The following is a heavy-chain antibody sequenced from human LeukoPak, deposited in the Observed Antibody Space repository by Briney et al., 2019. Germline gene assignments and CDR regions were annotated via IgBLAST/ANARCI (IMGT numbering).Heavy chain of an antibody. V-gene: IGHV3-74*01. CDR1: GFTFSSDW. CDR3: ARDWYYYDSSSSYNWFDP. CDR2: INSDGSST. J-gene: IGHJ5*02. D-gene: IGHD3-22*01. Sequence: AGRSLRLSCAASGFTFSSDWMHWVRQAPGKGLVWVSRINSDGSSTSYADSVKGRFTISRDNAKNTLYLQMNSLRAEDTAVYYCARDWYYYDSSSSYNWFDPWGQGPLVTVSS.